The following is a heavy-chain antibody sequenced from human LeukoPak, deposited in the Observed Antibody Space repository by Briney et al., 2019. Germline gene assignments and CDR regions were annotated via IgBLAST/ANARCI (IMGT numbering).Heavy chain of an antibody. CDR1: GYTFTSYY. CDR3: ARTPPPPFYYDFWSGYYGSPDY. Sequence: ASVKVSCKASGYTFTSYYMHWVRQAPGQGLEWMGIINPSGGSTSYAQKFQGRVTMTRDTSTSTVYMELSSLRSEDTAVYYCARTPPPPFYYDFWSGYYGSPDYWGQGTLVTVSS. D-gene: IGHD3-3*01. CDR2: INPSGGST. J-gene: IGHJ4*02. V-gene: IGHV1-46*01.